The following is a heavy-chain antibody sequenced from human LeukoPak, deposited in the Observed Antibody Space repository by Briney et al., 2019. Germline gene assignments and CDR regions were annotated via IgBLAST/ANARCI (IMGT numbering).Heavy chain of an antibody. CDR2: IGTAGDT. Sequence: GGSLRLSCAAPGFTFSSYDMHWVRQATGKGLEWVSAIGTAGDTYYPGSVKGRFTISRENAKNSLYLQMNSLRAGDTAVYYCARDQRRRYSSSWYSGVGYYYYGMDVWGQGTTVTVSS. CDR3: ARDQRRRYSSSWYSGVGYYYYGMDV. V-gene: IGHV3-13*01. D-gene: IGHD6-13*01. J-gene: IGHJ6*02. CDR1: GFTFSSYD.